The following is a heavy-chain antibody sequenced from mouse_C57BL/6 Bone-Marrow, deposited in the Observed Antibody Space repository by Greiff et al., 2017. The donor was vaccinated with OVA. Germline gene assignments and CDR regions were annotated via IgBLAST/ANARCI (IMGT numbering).Heavy chain of an antibody. J-gene: IGHJ3*01. CDR2: IYWDDDK. CDR3: ARNYYGSSYPLAY. CDR1: GFSLSTSGMG. Sequence: QVTLKESGPGILQSSQTLSLTCSFSGFSLSTSGMGVSWIRQPSGKGLEWLAHIYWDDDKRYNPSLKSRLTISKDTSRNQVFLKITSVDTADTATYYCARNYYGSSYPLAYWGQGTLVTVSA. V-gene: IGHV8-12*01. D-gene: IGHD1-1*01.